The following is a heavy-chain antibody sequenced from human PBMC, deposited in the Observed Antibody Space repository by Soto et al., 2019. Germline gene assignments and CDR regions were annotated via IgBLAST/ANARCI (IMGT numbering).Heavy chain of an antibody. Sequence: GGSLRLSCAASGFTFSSYAMSWVRQAPGKGLEWVSAISGSGGSTYYADSVKGRFTISRDNSKNTLYLQMNSLRAEDTAVYYCAKDLLNPLWGSYTPAGTCFDYWGQGTLVTVSS. J-gene: IGHJ4*02. V-gene: IGHV3-23*01. D-gene: IGHD3-16*01. CDR2: ISGSGGST. CDR1: GFTFSSYA. CDR3: AKDLLNPLWGSYTPAGTCFDY.